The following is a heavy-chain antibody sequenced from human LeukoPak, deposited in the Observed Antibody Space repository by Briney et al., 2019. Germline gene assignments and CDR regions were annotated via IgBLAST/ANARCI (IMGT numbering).Heavy chain of an antibody. CDR1: GGSISSSSYY. V-gene: IGHV4-39*07. CDR3: ARDPSMVRGVIYDY. CDR2: IYYSGST. Sequence: PSETLSLTCTVSGGSISSSSYYWGWIRQPPGKGLEWIGSIYYSGSTYYNPSLKGRVTISVDTSKNQFSLKLSSVTAADTAVYYCARDPSMVRGVIYDYWGQGTLVTVSS. J-gene: IGHJ4*02. D-gene: IGHD3-10*01.